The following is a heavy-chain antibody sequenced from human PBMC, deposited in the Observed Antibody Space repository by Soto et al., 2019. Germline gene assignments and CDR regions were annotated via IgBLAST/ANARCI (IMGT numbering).Heavy chain of an antibody. V-gene: IGHV4-59*01. Sequence: SETLSLTCTVSGGSISTYYWTWIRQSPGKGLEWIGYIYYSGTTYYNPSLQSRLTISRDTPKNQFSLKLTSVTAADTAVYYCARTDYYYDISGYAPDAFDIWGRGTMVTVSS. CDR2: IYYSGTT. D-gene: IGHD3-22*01. CDR1: GGSISTYY. J-gene: IGHJ3*02. CDR3: ARTDYYYDISGYAPDAFDI.